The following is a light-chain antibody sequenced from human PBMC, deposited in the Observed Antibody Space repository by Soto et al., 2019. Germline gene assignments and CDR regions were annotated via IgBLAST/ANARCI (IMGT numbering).Light chain of an antibody. CDR2: EVS. CDR3: YSYAGSNNFEV. J-gene: IGLJ1*01. CDR1: SSDVGGYNY. V-gene: IGLV2-8*01. Sequence: QSVLTQPPSAYGSPGQSVTISCTGTSSDVGGYNYVSWYQQHPGKAPKLMIYEVSKRPSGVPDRLSGSKSGNTASLTVSGLQAEDEADYYCYSYAGSNNFEVFGTG.